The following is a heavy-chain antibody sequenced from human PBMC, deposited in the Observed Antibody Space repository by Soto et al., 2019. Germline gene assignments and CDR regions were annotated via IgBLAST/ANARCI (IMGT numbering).Heavy chain of an antibody. Sequence: GGSLRLSCAASGFTFSNYAMNWVRQAPGKGLEWVSTISGSGGSPYYADSVKGRFTISRDNSKNTLYLQMNSLGAGDSAIYYCAKEGTSGLYYFDYWGQGTLVTVS. J-gene: IGHJ4*02. V-gene: IGHV3-23*01. CDR1: GFTFSNYA. CDR3: AKEGTSGLYYFDY. CDR2: ISGSGGSP. D-gene: IGHD6-19*01.